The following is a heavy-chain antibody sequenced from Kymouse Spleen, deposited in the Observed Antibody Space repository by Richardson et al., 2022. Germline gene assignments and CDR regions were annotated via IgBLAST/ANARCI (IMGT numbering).Heavy chain of an antibody. Sequence: EVQLVESGGGLVQPGRSLRLSCAASGFTFDDYAMHWVRQAPGKGLEWVSGISWNSGSIGYADSVKGRFTISRDNAKNSLYLQMNSLRAEDTALYYCAKDGGTMMGDYYYYYGMDVWGQGTTVTVSS. J-gene: IGHJ6*02. CDR3: AKDGGTMMGDYYYYYGMDV. CDR2: ISWNSGSI. D-gene: IGHD3-22*01. V-gene: IGHV3-9*01. CDR1: GFTFDDYA.